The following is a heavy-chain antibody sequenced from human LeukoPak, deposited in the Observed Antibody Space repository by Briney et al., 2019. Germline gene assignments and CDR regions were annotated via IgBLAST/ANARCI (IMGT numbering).Heavy chain of an antibody. V-gene: IGHV3-15*01. CDR2: IKSKTDGGTT. J-gene: IGHJ4*02. CDR3: TIDVYDILTGYYIGRFDY. D-gene: IGHD3-9*01. CDR1: GFTFSNAW. Sequence: GGSLRLSCAASGFTFSNAWMSWVRQAPGKGLEWVGRIKSKTDGGTTDYAAPVKGRFTISRDDSKNTLYLQMNSLKTEDTAVYYCTIDVYDILTGYYIGRFDYWGQGTLVTVSS.